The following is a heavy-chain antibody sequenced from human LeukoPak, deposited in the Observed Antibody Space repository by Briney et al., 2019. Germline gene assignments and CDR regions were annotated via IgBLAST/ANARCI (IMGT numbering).Heavy chain of an antibody. CDR1: GGSISSGGYY. CDR2: IYYSGST. CDR3: ARGYGDYELDKYYFDY. V-gene: IGHV4-31*03. J-gene: IGHJ4*02. Sequence: PSETLSLTCTVSGGSISSGGYYWSWIRKHPGNRLEWIGYIYYSGSTYYNPSLKSRVTISVDTSKNQFSLKLSSVTAADTAVYYCARGYGDYELDKYYFDYWGQGTLVTVSS. D-gene: IGHD4-17*01.